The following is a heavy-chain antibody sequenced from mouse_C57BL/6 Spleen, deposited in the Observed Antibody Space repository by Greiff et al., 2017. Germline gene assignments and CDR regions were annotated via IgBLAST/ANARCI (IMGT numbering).Heavy chain of an antibody. CDR2: IHPNSGST. Sequence: QVQLQQPGAELVKPGASVKLSCKASGYTFTSYWMHWVKQRPGQGLEWIGMIHPNSGSTNYNEKFKSKATLTVDKSSSTSYMQLSSLTSEDSAVYYCATTSDYDVAYYAMDYWGQGTSVTVSS. J-gene: IGHJ4*01. CDR3: ATTSDYDVAYYAMDY. V-gene: IGHV1-64*01. CDR1: GYTFTSYW. D-gene: IGHD2-4*01.